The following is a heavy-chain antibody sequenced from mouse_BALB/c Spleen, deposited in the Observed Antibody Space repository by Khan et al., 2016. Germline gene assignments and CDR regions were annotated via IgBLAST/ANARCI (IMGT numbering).Heavy chain of an antibody. CDR2: ISYSGST. J-gene: IGHJ2*01. CDR1: DYSITSDYA. V-gene: IGHV3-2*02. D-gene: IGHD2-4*01. CDR3: ARYDYDRGYFDY. Sequence: EVKLLESGPGLVKPSQSLSLTCTVTDYSITSDYAWNWIRQFPGNKLEWMGYISYSGSTSYNPSLKSRISITRDPSKNKFFLQLNSVATEDTGTYYCARYDYDRGYFDYWGQGTTLTVSA.